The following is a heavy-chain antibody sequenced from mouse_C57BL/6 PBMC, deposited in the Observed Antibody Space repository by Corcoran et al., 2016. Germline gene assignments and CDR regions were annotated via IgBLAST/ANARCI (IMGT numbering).Heavy chain of an antibody. CDR3: AYYYGSY. D-gene: IGHD1-1*01. V-gene: IGHV1-81*01. CDR1: GYTFTSYG. CDR2: IYPRSGNT. J-gene: IGHJ2*01. Sequence: QVQLQQSGAELARPGASVKLSCKASGYTFTSYGISWVKQRTGQGLEWIGEIYPRSGNTYYNEKFKGKATLTADKSSSTAYMELRSLTSEDSAVYFCAYYYGSYWGQGTTLTVSS.